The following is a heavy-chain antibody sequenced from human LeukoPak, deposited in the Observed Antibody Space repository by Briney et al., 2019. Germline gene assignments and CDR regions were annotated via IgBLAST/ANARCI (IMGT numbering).Heavy chain of an antibody. CDR1: GYTFTSYG. D-gene: IGHD3-3*01. CDR2: ISAYNGNT. CDR3: ARAGLITIFGVVTSYYFDY. V-gene: IGHV1-18*01. J-gene: IGHJ4*02. Sequence: ASVKVSCKASGYTFTSYGISWVRQAPGQGLEWMGWISAYNGNTNYAQKLQGRVTMTTDTSTSTAYMELRSLGSDDTAVYYCARAGLITIFGVVTSYYFDYWGQGTLVTVSS.